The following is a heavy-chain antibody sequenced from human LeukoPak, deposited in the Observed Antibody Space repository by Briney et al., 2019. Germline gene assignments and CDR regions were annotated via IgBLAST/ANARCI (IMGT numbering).Heavy chain of an antibody. J-gene: IGHJ2*01. CDR2: IIPIFGTA. CDR1: GGTFSSYA. Sequence: SVKVSCKASGGTFSSYAISWVRQAPGQGLEWMGGIIPIFGTANYAQKFQGRVTITTEESTSTAYMELSSLRSEDTAVYYCARAPNYGDYGWYFDLWGRGTLVTVSS. V-gene: IGHV1-69*05. CDR3: ARAPNYGDYGWYFDL. D-gene: IGHD4-17*01.